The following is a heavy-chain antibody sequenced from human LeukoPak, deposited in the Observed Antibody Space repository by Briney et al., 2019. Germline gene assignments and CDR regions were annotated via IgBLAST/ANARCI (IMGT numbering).Heavy chain of an antibody. CDR1: GGSISSYY. J-gene: IGHJ4*02. CDR2: IYYSGST. V-gene: IGHV4-59*01. Sequence: SQTLSLNSTVSGGSISSYYWSWIRHPPGKGLEWIGYIYYSGSTNYNPSLKSRVTISVDTSKNQFSLKLSSVTAADTAVYYCARPPVYWGQGTLVTVSS. CDR3: ARPPVY.